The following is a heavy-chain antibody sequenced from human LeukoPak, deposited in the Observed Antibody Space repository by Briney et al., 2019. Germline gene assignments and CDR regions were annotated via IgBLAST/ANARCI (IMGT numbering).Heavy chain of an antibody. J-gene: IGHJ4*02. CDR1: GGSFSGYY. V-gene: IGHV4-34*01. CDR3: ARSPIMITFGGVIVNPFDY. D-gene: IGHD3-16*02. CDR2: INHSGST. Sequence: SETLSLTCAVYGGSFSGYYWSWIRQPPGKGLEWIGEINHSGSTNYNPSLKSRVTISVDTSKNQFSLKLSSVTAADTAVYYCARSPIMITFGGVIVNPFDYWGQGTLVTVSS.